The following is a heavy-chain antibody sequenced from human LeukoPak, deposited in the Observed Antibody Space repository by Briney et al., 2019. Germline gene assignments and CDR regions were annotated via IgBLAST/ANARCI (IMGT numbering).Heavy chain of an antibody. CDR2: FDPEDGET. CDR3: ARDGIAAAGISGAYYMDV. V-gene: IGHV1-24*01. D-gene: IGHD6-13*01. J-gene: IGHJ6*03. CDR1: GYTFTSYG. Sequence: ASVKVSCKASGYTFTSYGISWVRQAPGKGLEWMGGFDPEDGETIYAQKFQGRVTMTEDTSTDTAYMELSRLRSDDTAVYYCARDGIAAAGISGAYYMDVWGKGTTVTISS.